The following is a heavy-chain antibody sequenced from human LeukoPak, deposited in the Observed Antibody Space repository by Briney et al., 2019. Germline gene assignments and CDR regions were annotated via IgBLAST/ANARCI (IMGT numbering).Heavy chain of an antibody. CDR3: ARDQDDYGDY. V-gene: IGHV1-18*01. Sequence: GASVKVSCKASGGTFSSYAISWVRQAPGQGLEWMGWISAYNGNTNYAQKLQGRVTMTTDTSTSTAYMELRSLRSDDTAVYYCARDQDDYGDYWGQGTLVTVSS. CDR1: GGTFSSYA. CDR2: ISAYNGNT. D-gene: IGHD4-17*01. J-gene: IGHJ4*02.